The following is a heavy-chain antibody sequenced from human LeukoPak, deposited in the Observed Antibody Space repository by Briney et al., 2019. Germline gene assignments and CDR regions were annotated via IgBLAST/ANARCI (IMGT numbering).Heavy chain of an antibody. Sequence: SETLSLTCTVSGGSLSSYYWSWIRQPPGKGLEWIGYIYYSGSTNYNPSLKSRVTISVDTSKNQFSLKLSSVTAADTAVYYCARDGYSSGWYPVWGQGTLVTVSS. CDR3: ARDGYSSGWYPV. CDR2: IYYSGST. V-gene: IGHV4-59*01. J-gene: IGHJ4*02. CDR1: GGSLSSYY. D-gene: IGHD6-19*01.